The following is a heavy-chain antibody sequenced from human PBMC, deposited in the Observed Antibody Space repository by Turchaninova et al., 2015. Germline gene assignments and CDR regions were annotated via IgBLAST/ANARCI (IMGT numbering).Heavy chain of an antibody. CDR1: GFTFSSYG. V-gene: IGHV3-30*02. J-gene: IGHJ3*02. CDR2: IRYDGSNK. CDR3: AKGELLVGGAFDI. Sequence: QVQLVESGGGVVQPGGSLRLSCAASGFTFSSYGMHWVRQAPGKGLEWVAFIRYDGSNKYYADSVKGRFTISRDNSKNTLYLQMNSLRAEDTAVYYCAKGELLVGGAFDIWGQGTMVTVSS. D-gene: IGHD1-7*01.